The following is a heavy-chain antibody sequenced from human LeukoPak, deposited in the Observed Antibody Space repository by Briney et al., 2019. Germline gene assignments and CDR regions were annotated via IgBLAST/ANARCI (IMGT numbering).Heavy chain of an antibody. D-gene: IGHD5-12*01. Sequence: PSETLSLTCTVSGGSISSGSYYWSWIRQPAGKGLEWIGRIYTSGSTNYNPSLKNRVTISVDTSKNQFSLKLSSVTAADTAVYYCARLYPGSGYYFDYWGQGTLVTVSS. CDR1: GGSISSGSYY. V-gene: IGHV4-61*02. CDR3: ARLYPGSGYYFDY. CDR2: IYTSGST. J-gene: IGHJ4*02.